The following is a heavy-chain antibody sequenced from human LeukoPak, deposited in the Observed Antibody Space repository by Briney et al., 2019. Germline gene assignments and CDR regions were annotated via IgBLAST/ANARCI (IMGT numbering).Heavy chain of an antibody. D-gene: IGHD6-19*01. V-gene: IGHV3-48*04. CDR2: ISSSGSTI. J-gene: IGHJ4*02. CDR1: GFTFSSYS. Sequence: GGSLRPSCAASGFTFSSYSMNWVRQAPGKGLEWVSYISSSGSTIYYADSVKGRFTISRDNAKNSLYLQMNSLRAEDTAVYYCARDPYVAGYFDYWGQGTLVTVSS. CDR3: ARDPYVAGYFDY.